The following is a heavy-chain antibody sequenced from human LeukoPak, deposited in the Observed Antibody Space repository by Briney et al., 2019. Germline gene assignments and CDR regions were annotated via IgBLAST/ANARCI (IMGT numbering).Heavy chain of an antibody. V-gene: IGHV4-59*01. CDR1: GGSISRYY. CDR2: IYYSGST. Sequence: PSETLSLTCTVSGGSISRYYWSWIRQPPGKGLEWIGYIYYSGSTNYNPSLKSRVTISVDTSENQFSLKLNSVTAADTAVYYCARGAGGDYPFDYWGQGSLVTV. J-gene: IGHJ4*02. CDR3: ARGAGGDYPFDY. D-gene: IGHD4-17*01.